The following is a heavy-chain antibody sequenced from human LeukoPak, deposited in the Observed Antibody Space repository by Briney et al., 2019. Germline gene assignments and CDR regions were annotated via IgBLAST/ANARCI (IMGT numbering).Heavy chain of an antibody. V-gene: IGHV4-61*02. Sequence: PSETLSLTCTVSGGSISSGSYYWGWIRQPAGKGLEWIGRIYTSGSTNYNPSLKSRLTISVDTSKNQFSLKLSSVTAADTAVYYCARDRGTTDFRSGVNWFDPWGQGTLVTVSS. CDR1: GGSISSGSYY. D-gene: IGHD3-10*01. J-gene: IGHJ5*02. CDR2: IYTSGST. CDR3: ARDRGTTDFRSGVNWFDP.